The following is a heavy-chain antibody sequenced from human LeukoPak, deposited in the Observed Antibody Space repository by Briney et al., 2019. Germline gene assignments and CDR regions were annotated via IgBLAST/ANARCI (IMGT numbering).Heavy chain of an antibody. V-gene: IGHV3-9*01. CDR3: AKGNFPYYFDY. J-gene: IGHJ4*02. Sequence: GGSLRLSCAASGFTFDDYAMHWVRQAPGKGLEWVSGISWNSGSIGYADSVKGRFTISRDNAKNSLYLQMNSLRAEDTALYYCAKGNFPYYFDYWGQGTLVTVSS. CDR1: GFTFDDYA. CDR2: ISWNSGSI.